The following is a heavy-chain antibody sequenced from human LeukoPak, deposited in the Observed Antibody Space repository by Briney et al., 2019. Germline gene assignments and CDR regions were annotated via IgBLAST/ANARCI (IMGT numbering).Heavy chain of an antibody. D-gene: IGHD5-12*01. CDR3: ARDRWLRPYYFDY. J-gene: IGHJ4*02. Sequence: GASVKVSCKASGYTFTSYAMHWVRQAPGQRLEWIGWINAGNGNTKYSQKFQGRVTITRDTSASTAYMELSSLRSEDTAVYYCARDRWLRPYYFDYWGQGTLVTVSS. CDR2: INAGNGNT. CDR1: GYTFTSYA. V-gene: IGHV1-3*01.